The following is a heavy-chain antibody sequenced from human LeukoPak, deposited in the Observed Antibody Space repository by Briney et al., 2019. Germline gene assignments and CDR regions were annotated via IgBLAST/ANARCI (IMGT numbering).Heavy chain of an antibody. CDR3: AREGPSMTGLDLPLYFDY. J-gene: IGHJ4*02. CDR2: IYSSGST. Sequence: SETLSLTCTVSGGSISSSGYYWGWIRQPPGTGLEWIGSIYSSGSTYYNPSLKSRVTISVDMSKNQFSLKLNSVTAADTAVYFCAREGPSMTGLDLPLYFDYWGQGSLVTVSS. CDR1: GGSISSSGYY. V-gene: IGHV4-39*02. D-gene: IGHD3-9*01.